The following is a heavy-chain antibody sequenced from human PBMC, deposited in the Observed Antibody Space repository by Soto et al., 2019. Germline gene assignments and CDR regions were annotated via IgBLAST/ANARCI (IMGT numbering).Heavy chain of an antibody. Sequence: PGGSLRLSCAASGFTFSNAWMSWVRQAPGKGLEWVGRIKSKTDGGTTDYAAPVKGRFTISRDDSKNTLYLQMNSLKTEDTAVYYCTTEVWYIVVVPAPGHNWFDPWGKGTLVTVSS. V-gene: IGHV3-15*01. CDR1: GFTFSNAW. CDR2: IKSKTDGGTT. D-gene: IGHD2-2*01. J-gene: IGHJ5*02. CDR3: TTEVWYIVVVPAPGHNWFDP.